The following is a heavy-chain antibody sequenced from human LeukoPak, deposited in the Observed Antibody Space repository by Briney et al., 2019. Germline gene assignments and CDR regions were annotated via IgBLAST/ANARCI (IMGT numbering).Heavy chain of an antibody. CDR1: GGSFRGFD. J-gene: IGHJ4*02. D-gene: IGHD3-3*01. CDR2: IFYSGSP. V-gene: IGHV4-59*08. Sequence: SETLSPTCAVYGGSFRGFDWSWIRQPPGPGLEGIEYIFYSGSPNYTPSLKTRVTISVDASKNQFSLELSSVPAVDTAVYYCARGRDFWSGYDWGQGTLVAVSS. CDR3: ARGRDFWSGYD.